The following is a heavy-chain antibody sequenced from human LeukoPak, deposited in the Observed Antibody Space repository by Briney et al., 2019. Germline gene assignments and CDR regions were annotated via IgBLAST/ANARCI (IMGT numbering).Heavy chain of an antibody. J-gene: IGHJ4*02. V-gene: IGHV3-30*18. CDR2: ISYDGSNK. CDR3: AKHSSSSWYLDY. CDR1: GFTFSSYG. Sequence: GGSLRLSCAASGFTFSSYGMHWVRQAPGKGLEWVAVISYDGSNKYYADSVKGRFTISRDNSKNTLYLQMNSLRAEDTAVYYCAKHSSSSWYLDYWGQGTLVTVSS. D-gene: IGHD6-13*01.